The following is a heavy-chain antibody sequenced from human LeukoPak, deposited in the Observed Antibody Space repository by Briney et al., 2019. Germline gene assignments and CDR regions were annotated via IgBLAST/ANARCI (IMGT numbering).Heavy chain of an antibody. Sequence: SETLSLTCTVSGGSISSSSYYWGWIRQPPGKGLEWIGSIYYSGSTYYNPSLKSRVTISVDTSKNQFSLRLTSVSAADTAVYYCVRGPYGSGISNWFDPWGQGTQVIVSS. CDR2: IYYSGST. V-gene: IGHV4-39*07. CDR3: VRGPYGSGISNWFDP. CDR1: GGSISSSSYY. D-gene: IGHD3-10*01. J-gene: IGHJ5*02.